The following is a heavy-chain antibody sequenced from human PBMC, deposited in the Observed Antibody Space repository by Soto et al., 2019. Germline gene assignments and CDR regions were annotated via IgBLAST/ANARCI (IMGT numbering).Heavy chain of an antibody. J-gene: IGHJ6*03. V-gene: IGHV3-64*01. CDR2: ISSNGVGT. CDR1: GFTLSGYA. D-gene: IGHD6-6*01. CDR3: ARRARPDFYYMDV. Sequence: EVQLAESGGGLAQRGGSLRLSCAASGFTLSGYAMDWVRQAPGKGLEYVSGISSNGVGTYYANSVQGRFTISRDNSKNTVYLQMVSLRPEDMAVYYCARRARPDFYYMDVWGKGTTVTVSS.